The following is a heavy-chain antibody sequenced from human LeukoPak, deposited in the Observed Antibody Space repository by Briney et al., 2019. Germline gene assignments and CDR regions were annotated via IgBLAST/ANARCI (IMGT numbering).Heavy chain of an antibody. D-gene: IGHD2-21*01. CDR3: AKDRSLIVVVILDY. Sequence: GGSLRLSCAASGFIFSSYWMTWVRQAPGKGLEWVANIKQAGSENSYVDSVKGRFTISRDNAKNSLYLQINSLRAEDTAVYYCAKDRSLIVVVILDYWGQGTLVTVSS. V-gene: IGHV3-7*03. CDR1: GFIFSSYW. CDR2: IKQAGSEN. J-gene: IGHJ4*02.